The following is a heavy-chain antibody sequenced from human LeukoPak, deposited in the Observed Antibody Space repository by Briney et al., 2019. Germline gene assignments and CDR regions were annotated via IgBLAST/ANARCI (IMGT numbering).Heavy chain of an antibody. CDR3: AKSGGRPGSNGYYDYFDY. J-gene: IGHJ4*02. CDR2: ISWNSGSI. D-gene: IGHD3-22*01. V-gene: IGHV3-9*03. CDR1: GFTFDDYA. Sequence: GRSLRLSCAASGFTFDDYAMHWVRQTPGKGLEWVSSISWNSGSIDYADSVKGRFTISRDNAKNSLYLQMNSLRAEDMALYYCAKSGGRPGSNGYYDYFDYWGQGTLVTVSS.